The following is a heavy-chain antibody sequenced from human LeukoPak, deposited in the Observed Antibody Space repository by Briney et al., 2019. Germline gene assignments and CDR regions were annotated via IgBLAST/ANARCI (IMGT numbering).Heavy chain of an antibody. D-gene: IGHD4-23*01. Sequence: ASVKVSCKASGYTFTSYGISWVRQAPGQGLEWMGWISAYNGNTNYAQKLQGRVTMTTDTSTSTAYMELRSLRSDDTAVYYCARDHGTTVVTPAPSDYWGQGTLVTVSS. CDR3: ARDHGTTVVTPAPSDY. CDR1: GYTFTSYG. CDR2: ISAYNGNT. J-gene: IGHJ4*02. V-gene: IGHV1-18*01.